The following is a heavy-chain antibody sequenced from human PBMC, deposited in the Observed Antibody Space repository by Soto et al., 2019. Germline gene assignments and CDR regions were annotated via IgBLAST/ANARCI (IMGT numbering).Heavy chain of an antibody. J-gene: IGHJ3*01. CDR2: SISSGGGS. CDR1: GFTLSNYA. V-gene: IGHV3-23*01. CDR3: GRDPNGDYVGAFDF. Sequence: EVQVLESGGDLVQPGGALRLSCEVSGFTLSNYAMTWVRQVPGKGLEWVASISSGGGSSHADSVKGRFTISRDNSKNTVYLQMNSLRYEDTAVYYCGRDPNGDYVGAFDFWGQGTMVAVSS. D-gene: IGHD4-17*01.